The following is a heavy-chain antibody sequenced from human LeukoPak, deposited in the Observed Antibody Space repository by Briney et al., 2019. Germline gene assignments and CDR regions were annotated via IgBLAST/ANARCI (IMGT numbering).Heavy chain of an antibody. Sequence: GRSLRLSCAASGFTFSSYAMSWVRQAPGKGLEWVSAISGSGGSTYYADSVKGRFTISRDNSKNTLYLQMNSLRAEDTAVYYCAKTSSITMIVVVPYYFDYWGQGTLVTVSS. CDR2: ISGSGGST. V-gene: IGHV3-23*01. CDR3: AKTSSITMIVVVPYYFDY. J-gene: IGHJ4*02. D-gene: IGHD3-22*01. CDR1: GFTFSSYA.